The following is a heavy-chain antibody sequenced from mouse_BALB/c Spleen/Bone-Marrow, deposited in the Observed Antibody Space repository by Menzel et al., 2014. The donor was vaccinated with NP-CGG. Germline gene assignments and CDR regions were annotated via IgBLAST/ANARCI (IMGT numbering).Heavy chain of an antibody. Sequence: VHLQQPGAELVKPGASVKLSCTASGFNIKDTYMHWVKQRPEQGLEWIGRIDPANGNTKYDPKFQGKATITADTSSNTAYLQLSSLTSEDTAVYYCARGYGSSYGTGYFDVWGAGTTVTVSS. D-gene: IGHD1-1*01. CDR1: GFNIKDTY. CDR3: ARGYGSSYGTGYFDV. J-gene: IGHJ1*01. V-gene: IGHV14-3*02. CDR2: IDPANGNT.